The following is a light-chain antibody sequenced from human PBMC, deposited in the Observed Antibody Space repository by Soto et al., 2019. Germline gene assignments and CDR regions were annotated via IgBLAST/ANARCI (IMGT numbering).Light chain of an antibody. CDR2: GAS. CDR1: QSVSSNY. Sequence: EIVLTQSPATLSLSPGERATLSCRASQSVSSNYLAWYQQKPGQAPRLLIYGASSRATGIPDRFSGSGSGTYFTLTIRRLEPEDFAVYYCQQYGSSYPWTSGQGTKVDIK. J-gene: IGKJ1*01. V-gene: IGKV3-20*01. CDR3: QQYGSSYPWT.